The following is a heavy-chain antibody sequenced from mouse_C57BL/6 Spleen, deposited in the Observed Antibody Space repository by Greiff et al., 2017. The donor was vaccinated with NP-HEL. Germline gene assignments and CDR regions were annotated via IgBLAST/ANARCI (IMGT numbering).Heavy chain of an antibody. CDR2: ILPGSGST. J-gene: IGHJ1*03. CDR3: ASGTTDWYCDV. CDR1: GYTFTGSW. V-gene: IGHV1-9*01. D-gene: IGHD2-14*01. Sequence: VKLQESGAELLKPGASVTLSCKATGYTFTGSWLAWVKQRPGHGLEWIGEILPGSGSTNYNAKFKGKATVTADTSDNTAHRQLSSRTTEDSAIYYCASGTTDWYCDVWGTGTTGTVAS.